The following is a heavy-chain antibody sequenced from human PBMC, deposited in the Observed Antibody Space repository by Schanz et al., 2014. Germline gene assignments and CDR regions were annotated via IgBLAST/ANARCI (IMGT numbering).Heavy chain of an antibody. Sequence: QLQLQESGPGLVKPSETLSLTCTVSGGSISSSSYFWGWIRQPPGKGLEWIGSIYHSGTTNYNPSLESRVTISVDKSKNQFSLILSSMTAADTAVYYCTRSTLWSYDVWGRGTMVIVSS. CDR3: TRSTLWSYDV. CDR2: IYHSGTT. CDR1: GGSISSSSYF. J-gene: IGHJ3*01. D-gene: IGHD2-21*01. V-gene: IGHV4-39*07.